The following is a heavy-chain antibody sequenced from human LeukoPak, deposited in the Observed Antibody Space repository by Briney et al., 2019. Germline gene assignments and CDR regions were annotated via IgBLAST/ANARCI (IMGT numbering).Heavy chain of an antibody. CDR1: GGSISYYY. CDR2: IYYTGRT. V-gene: IGHV4-59*01. J-gene: IGHJ5*02. CDR3: ARGGTYNDILSFDP. Sequence: SETLSLTCTVSGGSISYYYWTWLRQSPGKGLEWIGQIYYTGRTYYNPSLERRVTISLDTSRIQFSLIMTSVTAADTAMYYCARGGTYNDILSFDPWGQGTLVSVYS. D-gene: IGHD3-9*01.